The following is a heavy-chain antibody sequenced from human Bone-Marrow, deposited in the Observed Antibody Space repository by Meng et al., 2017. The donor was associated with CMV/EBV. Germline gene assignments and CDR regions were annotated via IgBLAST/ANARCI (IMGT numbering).Heavy chain of an antibody. CDR3: ARHKRGVYCSSTSCYKYGMDF. CDR2: IYPGDSDT. D-gene: IGHD2-2*02. V-gene: IGHV5-51*01. Sequence: KVSCNGSGYSFTSYWIGWVRQMPGKGLEWMGIIYPGDSDTRYSPSFQGQVTISADKSISTAYLQWSSLKASDTAMYYCARHKRGVYCSSTSCYKYGMDFWGQGTTVTVSS. CDR1: GYSFTSYW. J-gene: IGHJ6*02.